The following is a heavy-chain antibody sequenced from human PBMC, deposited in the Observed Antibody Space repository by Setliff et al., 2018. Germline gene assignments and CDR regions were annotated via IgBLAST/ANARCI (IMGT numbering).Heavy chain of an antibody. CDR2: INPNSGGT. CDR3: ARLFQGYDYYKKFDS. J-gene: IGHJ4*02. Sequence: ASVKVSCKKSGYRFIRYYMYWVRQAPGQGLEWMGWINPNSGGTKYSPKFQGRVAMTRGTSVTTAFLELSGLTYDDTAVYYCARLFQGYDYYKKFDSWGQGTLVTVSS. V-gene: IGHV1-2*02. CDR1: GYRFIRYY. D-gene: IGHD3-10*01.